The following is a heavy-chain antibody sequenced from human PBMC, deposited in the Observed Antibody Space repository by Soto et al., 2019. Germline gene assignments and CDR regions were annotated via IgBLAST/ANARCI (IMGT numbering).Heavy chain of an antibody. CDR3: ARDPPYSRPGSYYDYFDY. CDR1: GYTFTSYG. D-gene: IGHD3-10*01. CDR2: ISAYNGNT. J-gene: IGHJ4*02. V-gene: IGHV1-18*01. Sequence: ASVKVSCKASGYTFTSYGFSWVRQAPGKGLEWMGWISAYNGNTNYAHKFQDRVTMTTDTSSNTAYMEQRSLRFDDTAVYYCARDPPYSRPGSYYDYFDYWGQGTLVTVSS.